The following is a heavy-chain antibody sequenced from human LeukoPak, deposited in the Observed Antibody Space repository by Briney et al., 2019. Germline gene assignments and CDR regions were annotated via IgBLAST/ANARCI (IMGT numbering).Heavy chain of an antibody. CDR2: IKQDGSQK. CDR1: GFTFSSYW. V-gene: IGHV3-7*01. D-gene: IGHD4/OR15-4a*01. Sequence: GGSLRLSCAASGFTFSSYWMTWVRQAPGKGLEWVANIKQDGSQKYYVDSVKGRFTISRDNAKNSLYLQMNSLRAEDTAVYYCARRAGAYSHPYDYWGQGTLVTVSS. J-gene: IGHJ4*02. CDR3: ARRAGAYSHPYDY.